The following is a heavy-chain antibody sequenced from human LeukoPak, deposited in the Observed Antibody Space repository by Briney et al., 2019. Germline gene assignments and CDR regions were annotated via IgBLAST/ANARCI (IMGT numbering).Heavy chain of an antibody. D-gene: IGHD3-10*01. CDR2: ISGSSSKM. CDR3: ARVGSEWLVNDY. J-gene: IGHJ4*02. V-gene: IGHV3-48*02. CDR1: GFTFSSYA. Sequence: PGGSLRLSCAASGFTFSSYAMSWVRQAPGKGLEWVSYISGSSSKMYYADSVKGRFTISRDEAKNSLYLQMNSLRDEDTALYYCARVGSEWLVNDYWGQGTLVTVSS.